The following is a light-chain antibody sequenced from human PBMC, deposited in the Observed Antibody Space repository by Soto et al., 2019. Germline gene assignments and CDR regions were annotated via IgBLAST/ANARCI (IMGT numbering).Light chain of an antibody. CDR3: HEYNNWTPWT. CDR2: GAS. CDR1: QSVSSN. V-gene: IGKV3-15*01. J-gene: IGKJ1*01. Sequence: EIVMTQSPATLSVSPGERATLSCRASQSVSSNLAWYQQKPGQAPRLLIYGASTRATGIPARLSGSGSGTAFTLTISSLQSEDFAVYYCHEYNNWTPWTFGQGTKVEIK.